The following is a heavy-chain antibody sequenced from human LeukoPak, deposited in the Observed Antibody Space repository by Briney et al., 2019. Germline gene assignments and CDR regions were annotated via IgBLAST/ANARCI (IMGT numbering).Heavy chain of an antibody. J-gene: IGHJ4*02. CDR2: ISYDGSNK. D-gene: IGHD2-8*01. CDR3: ARDRSNYCTNGVCYIFDY. V-gene: IGHV3-30-3*01. Sequence: GGSLRLSCAASGLTFSSYAMHWVRQAPGKGLEWVAVISYDGSNKYYADSVKGRFTISRDNSKNTLYLQMNSLRAEDTAVYYCARDRSNYCTNGVCYIFDYWGQGTLVTVSS. CDR1: GLTFSSYA.